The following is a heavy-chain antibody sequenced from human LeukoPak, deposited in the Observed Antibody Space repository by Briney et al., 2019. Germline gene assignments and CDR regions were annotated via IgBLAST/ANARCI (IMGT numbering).Heavy chain of an antibody. J-gene: IGHJ6*02. CDR1: GYTFTGYY. CDR3: ARAMAGSLYYYYGMDV. Sequence: GASVNVSCKASGYTFTGYYMHWVRQAPGQGLEWMGWINPNSGGTNYAQKFQGWVTMTRDTSISTAYMELSRLRSDDTAVYYCARAMAGSLYYYYGMDVWGQGTTVTVSS. CDR2: INPNSGGT. D-gene: IGHD6-19*01. V-gene: IGHV1-2*04.